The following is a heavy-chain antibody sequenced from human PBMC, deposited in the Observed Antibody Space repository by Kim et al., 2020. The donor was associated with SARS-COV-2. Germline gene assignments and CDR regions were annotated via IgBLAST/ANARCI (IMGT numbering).Heavy chain of an antibody. CDR2: ISSSSSYI. V-gene: IGHV3-21*01. CDR1: GFTFSSYS. D-gene: IGHD3-22*01. CDR3: ASWMRNYYDSSGYYNDDY. Sequence: GGSLRLSCAASGFTFSSYSMNWVRQAPGKGLEWVSSISSSSSYIYYADSVKGRFTISRDNAKNSLYLQMNSLRAEDTAVYYCASWMRNYYDSSGYYNDDYWGQGTLVTVSS. J-gene: IGHJ4*02.